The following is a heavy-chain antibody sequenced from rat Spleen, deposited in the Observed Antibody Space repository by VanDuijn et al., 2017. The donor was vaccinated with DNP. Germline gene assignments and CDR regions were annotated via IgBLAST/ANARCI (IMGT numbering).Heavy chain of an antibody. CDR1: GFTFSNYD. Sequence: EVQLAESGGGLAQPGRSMKLSCAASGFTFSNYDMAWVRQAPKRGLEWVASISTSGSRHYYPDSGKGRFTISRDNAKSSLYLQMNSLRSEDTATYDCARANRGFAYWGQGTLVTVSS. CDR2: ISTSGSRH. CDR3: ARANRGFAY. V-gene: IGHV5-25*01. J-gene: IGHJ3*01. D-gene: IGHD1-5*01.